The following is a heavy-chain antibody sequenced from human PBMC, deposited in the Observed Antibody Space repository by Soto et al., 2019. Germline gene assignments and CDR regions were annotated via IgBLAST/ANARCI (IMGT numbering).Heavy chain of an antibody. CDR3: ARRRYIRCPLFDY. CDR2: IYWDDDK. CDR1: GFSLSTSGVG. V-gene: IGHV2-5*02. D-gene: IGHD1-20*01. Sequence: QITLKESGPTLVKPTQTLTLTCTFSGFSLSTSGVGVGWIRQPPGKALEWLALIYWDDDKRYSPSLKSRFTITKDSSKIQVFLTVTNMAPVDTATYLCARRRYIRCPLFDYLGQGTLVPVSS. J-gene: IGHJ4*02.